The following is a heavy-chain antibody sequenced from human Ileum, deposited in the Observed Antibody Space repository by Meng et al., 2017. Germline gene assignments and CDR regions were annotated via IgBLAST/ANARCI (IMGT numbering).Heavy chain of an antibody. CDR1: GVTFRSYG. D-gene: IGHD6-19*01. V-gene: IGHV3-33*01. J-gene: IGHJ4*02. CDR2: IWFDGSKT. Sequence: QVQLGESGGGVVQPGRSLRLSCAASGVTFRSYGMHWVRQAPGKGLEWVAVIWFDGSKTYYADSVKGRFTVSRDNSKNTLYLQMNSLRADDTAVYYCARYRSGSSDYWGPGTLVTVSS. CDR3: ARYRSGSSDY.